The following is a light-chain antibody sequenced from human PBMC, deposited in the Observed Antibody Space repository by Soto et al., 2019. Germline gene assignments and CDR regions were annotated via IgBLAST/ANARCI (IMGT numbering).Light chain of an antibody. V-gene: IGKV3D-15*01. CDR1: QSVGSS. Sequence: ETVMTQSPATLSVSPGERATLSCRASQSVGSSLAWYQQKPGQAPRLLIYGTSTRATGIPARFSGSGSGTDFTLTISSLQSEDFAVYYCQQYNKWPITFGQGTRLEIK. J-gene: IGKJ5*01. CDR3: QQYNKWPIT. CDR2: GTS.